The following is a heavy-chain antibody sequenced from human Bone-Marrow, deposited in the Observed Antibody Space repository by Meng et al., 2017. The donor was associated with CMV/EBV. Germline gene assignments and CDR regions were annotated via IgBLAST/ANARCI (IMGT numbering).Heavy chain of an antibody. V-gene: IGHV1-2*02. CDR2: INPNSGGT. D-gene: IGHD5-18*01. J-gene: IGHJ5*02. Sequence: ASVKVSCKASGYTFTSYYMHWVRQAPGQGLEWMGWINPNSGGTNYAQKFQGRVTMTRDTSISTAYMELSRLRSDDTAVYYCARGGGYSYGYSSGFDPWGQGTLVTVSS. CDR1: GYTFTSYY. CDR3: ARGGGYSYGYSSGFDP.